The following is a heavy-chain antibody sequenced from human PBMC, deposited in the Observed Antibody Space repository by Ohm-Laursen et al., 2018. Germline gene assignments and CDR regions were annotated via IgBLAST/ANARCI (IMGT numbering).Heavy chain of an antibody. D-gene: IGHD6-13*01. V-gene: IGHV4-34*01. CDR1: GGSFSGYY. CDR2: INHSGST. CDR3: ASRIAAAGVYYCYGMDV. J-gene: IGHJ6*02. Sequence: TLSLTCAVYGGSFSGYYWSWIRQPPGKGLEWIGEINHSGSTNYNPSLKSRVTISVDTPKNQFSLKLSSVTAADTAVYYCASRIAAAGVYYCYGMDVWGQGTTVTVSS.